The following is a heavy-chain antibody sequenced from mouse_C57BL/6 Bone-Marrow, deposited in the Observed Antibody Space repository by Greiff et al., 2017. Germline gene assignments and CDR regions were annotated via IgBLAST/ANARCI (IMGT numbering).Heavy chain of an antibody. CDR2: IYPGDGDT. D-gene: IGHD1-1*01. CDR1: GYAFSSSW. V-gene: IGHV1-82*01. Sequence: VQVVESGPELVKPGASVKISCKASGYAFSSSWMNWVKQRPGKGLEWIGRIYPGDGDTNYNGKFKGKATLTADKSSSTAYMQLSSLTSEDSAVYFCARCRYGSDYAMDDWGQGTSVTVSS. CDR3: ARCRYGSDYAMDD. J-gene: IGHJ4*01.